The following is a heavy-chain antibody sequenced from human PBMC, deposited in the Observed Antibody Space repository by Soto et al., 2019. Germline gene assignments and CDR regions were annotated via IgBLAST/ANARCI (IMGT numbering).Heavy chain of an antibody. CDR3: AKDQYYYDSSVVDAFDI. CDR2: ISGSGGST. Sequence: EVQLLESGGGLVQPGGSLRLSCAASGFTFSSYAMSWVRQAPGKGLEWVSAISGSGGSTYYADSVKGRFTISRDNSKNTLYLQMNSLRAEDTAVYYCAKDQYYYDSSVVDAFDIWGQGTMVTVSS. CDR1: GFTFSSYA. V-gene: IGHV3-23*01. D-gene: IGHD3-22*01. J-gene: IGHJ3*02.